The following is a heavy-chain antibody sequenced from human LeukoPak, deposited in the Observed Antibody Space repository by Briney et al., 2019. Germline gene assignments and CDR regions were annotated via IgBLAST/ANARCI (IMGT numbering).Heavy chain of an antibody. CDR3: ASGGPGYSYGYGDAFDI. J-gene: IGHJ3*02. CDR1: GFTFRSYW. V-gene: IGHV3-7*01. CDR2: INQDGSEK. D-gene: IGHD5-18*01. Sequence: GGSLRLSCEVSGFTFRSYWMNWVRQAPGKGLEWVANINQDGSEKNYVDSVKGRFTISRDNAKNSMHLQMNSLRAEDTAVYYCASGGPGYSYGYGDAFDIWGQGTMVTVSS.